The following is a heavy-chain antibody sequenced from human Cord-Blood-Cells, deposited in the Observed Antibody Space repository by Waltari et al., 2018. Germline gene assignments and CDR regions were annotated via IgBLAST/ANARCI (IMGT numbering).Heavy chain of an antibody. CDR2: TRNKANSYTT. J-gene: IGHJ4*02. Sequence: EVQLVESGGGLVQPGGSLRLSCAASGFTFSDHYMDWVGQAPGEGLGGGGRTRNKANSYTTEYAASVKGRCTISREDSKNALYLQMNSLKTEDTAVYYCVGTTRGYWGQGTLVTVSS. CDR3: VGTTRGY. CDR1: GFTFSDHY. D-gene: IGHD1-26*01. V-gene: IGHV3-72*01.